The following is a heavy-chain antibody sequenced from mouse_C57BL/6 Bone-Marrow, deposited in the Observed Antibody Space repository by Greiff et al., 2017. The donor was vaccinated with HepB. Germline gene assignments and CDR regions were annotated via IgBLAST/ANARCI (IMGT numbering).Heavy chain of an antibody. CDR2: ISNGGGST. J-gene: IGHJ1*03. CDR1: GFTFSDYY. V-gene: IGHV5-12*01. Sequence: EVKLVESGGGLVQPGGSLKLSCAASGFTFSDYYMYWVRQTPEKRLEWVAYISNGGGSTYYPDTVKGRFTISRDNAKNTLYLQMSRLKSEDTAMYYCARHRPYGSSSWYFDVWGTGTTVTVSS. D-gene: IGHD1-1*01. CDR3: ARHRPYGSSSWYFDV.